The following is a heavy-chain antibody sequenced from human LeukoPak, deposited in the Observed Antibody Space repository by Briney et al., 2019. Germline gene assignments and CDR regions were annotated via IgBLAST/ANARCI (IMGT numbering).Heavy chain of an antibody. V-gene: IGHV3-23*01. D-gene: IGHD4-17*01. CDR3: ANPGGFTVTGDY. CDR2: ISGTGSST. Sequence: PGRSLRLSCAASGXTFSSYAVSWVRQAPGKGLGWVSAISGTGSSTYSADSVKGRFTISRDNSKHTLYLQMNTLRAEDTAVYYCANPGGFTVTGDYWGQGTLVTVSS. J-gene: IGHJ4*02. CDR1: GXTFSSYA.